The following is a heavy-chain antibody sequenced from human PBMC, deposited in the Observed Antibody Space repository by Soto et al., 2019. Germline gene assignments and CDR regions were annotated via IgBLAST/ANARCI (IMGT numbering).Heavy chain of an antibody. Sequence: PSETLSLTCAVSGGPITSGGYSWSWIRQPPGKGLEWIGYIYHSGGTYYNPSLKSRVTLSIDRTKKQFSLKLKSVTAADTAVYVCARTMTTSGWLDPWGQGTMVTVYS. J-gene: IGHJ5*02. CDR2: IYHSGGT. CDR3: ARTMTTSGWLDP. D-gene: IGHD4-17*01. V-gene: IGHV4-30-2*01. CDR1: GGPITSGGYS.